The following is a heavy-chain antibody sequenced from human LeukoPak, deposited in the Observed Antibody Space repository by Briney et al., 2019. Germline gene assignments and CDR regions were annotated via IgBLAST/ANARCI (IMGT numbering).Heavy chain of an antibody. Sequence: PSQTLSLTCTVSGGSISSGGYYWSWIRQHPGKGLEWIGYIYYSGSTYYNPSLKSRVTISVDTSKNQFSLKLSSVTAADTAVYYCVRGPHYGDGNWFDPWGQGTLVTVSS. CDR1: GGSISSGGYY. CDR2: IYYSGST. D-gene: IGHD4-17*01. CDR3: VRGPHYGDGNWFDP. V-gene: IGHV4-31*03. J-gene: IGHJ5*02.